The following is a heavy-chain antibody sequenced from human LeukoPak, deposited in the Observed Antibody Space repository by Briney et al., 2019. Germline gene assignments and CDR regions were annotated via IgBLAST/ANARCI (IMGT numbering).Heavy chain of an antibody. CDR1: GGSISSYY. Sequence: SETLSLTCTVSGGSISSYYWSWIRQPPGKGLEWIGYIYYSGSTNYNPSLKSRVTISVDTSKNQFSLKLSSVTAADTAVYYCARGGFDYWGQRTLVTVSS. CDR3: ARGGFDY. V-gene: IGHV4-59*01. J-gene: IGHJ4*02. CDR2: IYYSGST.